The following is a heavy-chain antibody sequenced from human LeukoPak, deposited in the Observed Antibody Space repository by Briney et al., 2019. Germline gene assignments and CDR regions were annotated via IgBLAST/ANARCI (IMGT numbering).Heavy chain of an antibody. CDR1: GGSISSSNYY. CDR2: IYYSGST. J-gene: IGHJ4*02. CDR3: ARLKGDYDYVWGSYRPTPFLDY. V-gene: IGHV4-39*01. Sequence: PSETLSLTCTVSGGSISSSNYYWGWVRQPPGKGLEWIGTIYYSGSTNYNPSLKSRVTISADMPKNQFSLKVSSVTAADTAVYYCARLKGDYDYVWGSYRPTPFLDYWGQGTLVTVSS. D-gene: IGHD3-16*02.